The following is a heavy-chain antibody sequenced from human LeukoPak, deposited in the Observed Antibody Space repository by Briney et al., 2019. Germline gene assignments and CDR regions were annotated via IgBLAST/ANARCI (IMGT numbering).Heavy chain of an antibody. CDR1: GYTFTGYY. Sequence: ASVKVSCKASGYTFTGYYMHWVRQAPGQGLERMGWINPNSGGTNYAQKFQGRVTMTRDTSISTAYMELSRLRSDDTAVYYCASMRFLEWLLNYDAFDIWGQGTMVTVSS. V-gene: IGHV1-2*02. CDR2: INPNSGGT. D-gene: IGHD3-3*01. CDR3: ASMRFLEWLLNYDAFDI. J-gene: IGHJ3*02.